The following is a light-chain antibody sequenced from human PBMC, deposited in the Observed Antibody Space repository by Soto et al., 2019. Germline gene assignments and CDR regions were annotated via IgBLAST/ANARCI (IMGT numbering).Light chain of an antibody. J-gene: IGKJ1*01. V-gene: IGKV3-20*01. CDR2: GAS. CDR1: QSISRGY. Sequence: EIVLTQSPGTLSLSPGERATLSCSASQSISRGYLAWYQQKPGQAPRLLIYGASSSATGIPDRFSGSGSGTNFTLTINRLQPEDFAVYYCQQYGRSPRTFGQGTKVDIK. CDR3: QQYGRSPRT.